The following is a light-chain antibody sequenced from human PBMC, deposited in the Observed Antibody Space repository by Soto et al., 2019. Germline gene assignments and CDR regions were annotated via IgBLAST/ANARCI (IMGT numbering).Light chain of an antibody. CDR2: AAS. Sequence: IQLSQSPSSLSASVGDRDTITCRASRGIASSLAWYQQKPGKAPKLLIYAASTLQSGVPSRFSGSGSGTDFTLTITSLQPEDFATYYCQHLHTYPYTFGQGTKLEIK. V-gene: IGKV1-9*01. CDR1: RGIASS. J-gene: IGKJ2*01. CDR3: QHLHTYPYT.